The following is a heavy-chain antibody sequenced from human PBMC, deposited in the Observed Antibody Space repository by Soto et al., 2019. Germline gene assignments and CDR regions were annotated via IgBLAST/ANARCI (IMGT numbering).Heavy chain of an antibody. Sequence: GASVKVSCKASGGTFSSYAISWVRQAPGQGLEWMGGIIPIFGTANYAQKFQGRVTITADESTSTAYMELSSLRSEDTAVYYCARDWSPDVDTAMVSDYWGQGTLVTVSS. CDR3: ARDWSPDVDTAMVSDY. V-gene: IGHV1-69*13. CDR2: IIPIFGTA. J-gene: IGHJ4*02. CDR1: GGTFSSYA. D-gene: IGHD5-18*01.